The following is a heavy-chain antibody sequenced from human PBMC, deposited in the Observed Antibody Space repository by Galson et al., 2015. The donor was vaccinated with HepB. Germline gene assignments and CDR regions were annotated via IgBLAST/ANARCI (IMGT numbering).Heavy chain of an antibody. J-gene: IGHJ4*02. CDR1: GGSISSYY. CDR2: IYYSGST. V-gene: IGHV4-59*01. CDR3: ARDTHSSSLFDY. D-gene: IGHD6-13*01. Sequence: SETLSLTCTVSGGSISSYYWSWIRQPPWKGLEWIGYIYYSGSTNYNPSLESRVTISVDTSKNQFSLKLSSLTAADTAVYYCARDTHSSSLFDYWGQGTLVTVSA.